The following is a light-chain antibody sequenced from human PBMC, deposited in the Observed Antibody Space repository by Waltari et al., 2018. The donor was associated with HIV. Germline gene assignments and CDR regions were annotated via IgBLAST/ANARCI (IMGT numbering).Light chain of an antibody. CDR3: ALFTDDSTLL. Sequence: SAVTQPASVSGLPGQSITISCTGDDHDFDVYNFVSWYQQHPGNLPRLILYDVDSRASGIPARFSGSRSGHTASLNISGLRAEDEADYYCALFTDDSTLLFGGGTKVTVL. V-gene: IGLV2-14*03. CDR1: DHDFDVYNF. CDR2: DVD. J-gene: IGLJ2*01.